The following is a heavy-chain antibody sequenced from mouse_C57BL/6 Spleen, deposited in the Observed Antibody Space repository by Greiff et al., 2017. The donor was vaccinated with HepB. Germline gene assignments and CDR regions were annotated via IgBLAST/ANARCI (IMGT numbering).Heavy chain of an antibody. V-gene: IGHV1-76*01. CDR1: GYTFTDYY. J-gene: IGHJ4*01. Sequence: VKLQESGAELVRPGASVKLSCKASGYTFTDYYINWVKQRPGQGLEWIARIYPGSGNTYYNEKFKGKATLTAEKSSSTAYMQLSSLTSEDSAVYFCARDYSKRGYYAMDYWGQGTSVTVSS. CDR3: ARDYSKRGYYAMDY. D-gene: IGHD2-5*01. CDR2: IYPGSGNT.